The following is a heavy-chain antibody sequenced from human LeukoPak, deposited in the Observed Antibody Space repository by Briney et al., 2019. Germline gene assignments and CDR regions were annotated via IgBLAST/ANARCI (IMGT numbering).Heavy chain of an antibody. CDR3: AKRGSGWYFDL. V-gene: IGHV3-9*03. CDR2: ISWNSGSI. J-gene: IGHJ2*01. Sequence: GGSLRLSCAASGFTFDDYAMHWVRQAPGKGLEWVSGISWNSGSIGYADSVKGRFTISRDNAKNSLYLQMNSLRAEDMALYYCAKRGSGWYFDLWGRGTLVTVSS. CDR1: GFTFDDYA. D-gene: IGHD3-10*01.